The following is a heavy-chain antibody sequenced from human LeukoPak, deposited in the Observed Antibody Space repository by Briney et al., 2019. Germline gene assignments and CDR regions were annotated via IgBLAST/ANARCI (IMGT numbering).Heavy chain of an antibody. CDR1: GSTFSNYG. V-gene: IGHV3-30*02. CDR3: VKDNPLDY. Sequence: PGGSLRLSCGASGSTFSNYGMLWVRQAPGKGLEWVAFIRYDGSNKLYADSVKGRFTISRDNSKNTLYLHINSLRAEDTAVYYCVKDNPLDYWGQGTLVIVSS. D-gene: IGHD1-14*01. J-gene: IGHJ4*02. CDR2: IRYDGSNK.